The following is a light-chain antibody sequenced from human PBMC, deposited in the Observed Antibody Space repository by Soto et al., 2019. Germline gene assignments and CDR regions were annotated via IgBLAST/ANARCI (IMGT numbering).Light chain of an antibody. J-gene: IGKJ1*01. CDR3: QQYNSYSPWT. V-gene: IGKV1-5*01. CDR2: DAS. Sequence: DIQMTQSPSPLSSSVVDILTIACRGSQSISSWLAWYQQKPGKAPKLLIYDASSLESGVPSRFSGSGSGTEFTLTISSLQPDDFATYYCQQYNSYSPWTFGQGTKVDIK. CDR1: QSISSW.